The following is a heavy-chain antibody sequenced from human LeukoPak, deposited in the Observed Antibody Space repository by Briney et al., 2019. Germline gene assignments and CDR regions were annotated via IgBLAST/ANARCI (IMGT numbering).Heavy chain of an antibody. D-gene: IGHD2-2*01. CDR1: GGTFSSYS. V-gene: IGHV1-69*04. J-gene: IGHJ4*02. CDR3: ARGSSSTTRNEAIVDY. CDR2: INPILDIA. Sequence: ASVNVSCKASGGTFSSYSVIWVRQAPGQGLEWMGRINPILDIANKAQKFQGRVTIIADKSTSTGYMELSSLRSEDTAVYYCARGSSSTTRNEAIVDYWGQGTLVTVSS.